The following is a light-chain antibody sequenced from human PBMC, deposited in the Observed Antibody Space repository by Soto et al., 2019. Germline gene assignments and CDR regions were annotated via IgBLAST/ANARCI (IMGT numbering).Light chain of an antibody. CDR2: GAS. V-gene: IGKV3-20*01. CDR3: QHYGTSTPYI. Sequence: EIVLTQSPGTLSLSPGGRAALSCRASQTITSSSLAWYQQKPGQAPRLLIYGASTRATGIPDRFSGSGSGTDFTLTISRLEPEDFAVYFCQHYGTSTPYIFGQGTKLEI. CDR1: QTITSSS. J-gene: IGKJ2*01.